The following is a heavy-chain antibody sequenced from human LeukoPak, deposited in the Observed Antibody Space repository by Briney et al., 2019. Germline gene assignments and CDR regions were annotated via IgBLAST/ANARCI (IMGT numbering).Heavy chain of an antibody. Sequence: GGSLRLSCAASGFTFSSYSMNWVRQAPGKGLEWVSGINWNGGSTGYADSVKGRFTISRDNAKNSLYLQMNSLRAEDTALYYCARAVLSVTTSVRYGLGITHPELYYFDYWGQGTLVTVSS. D-gene: IGHD4-17*01. CDR2: INWNGGST. CDR1: GFTFSSYS. V-gene: IGHV3-20*04. CDR3: ARAVLSVTTSVRYGLGITHPELYYFDY. J-gene: IGHJ4*02.